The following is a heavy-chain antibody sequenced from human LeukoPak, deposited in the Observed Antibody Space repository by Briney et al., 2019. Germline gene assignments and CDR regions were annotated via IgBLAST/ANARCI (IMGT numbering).Heavy chain of an antibody. CDR2: INTNSGVT. J-gene: IGHJ3*01. Sequence: ASVKLSCKASGYTFTVYYMHWVRQAPGQRLEWMGRINTNSGVTYYAQNFQGRVTMTRDTSIDKAYMDLSSLRSDDTAVYYCARVGFERPRSSITVVRGVIRPNAFDLWGQGTMVTVSS. CDR3: ARVGFERPRSSITVVRGVIRPNAFDL. D-gene: IGHD3-10*01. V-gene: IGHV1-2*02. CDR1: GYTFTVYY.